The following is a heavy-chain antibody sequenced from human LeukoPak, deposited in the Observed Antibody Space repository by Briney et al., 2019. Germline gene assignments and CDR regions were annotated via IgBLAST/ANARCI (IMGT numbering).Heavy chain of an antibody. CDR1: GGSISTGDYY. V-gene: IGHV4-30-4*01. CDR3: ARDPVYGSGTF. Sequence: SETLSLTCTVAGGSISTGDYYWSWIRQPPGKGLEWIGYIYYSGTTYYNPSLKGRISFSMQTSKNRFSLNLRSVTAADTAVYYCARDPVYGSGTFWGQGTLVTVSS. D-gene: IGHD3-10*01. J-gene: IGHJ4*02. CDR2: IYYSGTT.